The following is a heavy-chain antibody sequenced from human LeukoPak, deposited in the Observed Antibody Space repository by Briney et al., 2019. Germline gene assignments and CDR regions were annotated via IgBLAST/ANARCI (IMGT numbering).Heavy chain of an antibody. V-gene: IGHV3-30*18. CDR3: AKDRGYSHGFDY. Sequence: GGSLRLSCAASGFTFSGFAMHWVRQAPGKGLEWVASISYDGSSKFYDDFVKGRFTISRDNSKNTLYLQMSSLTAEDTAVYNCAKDRGYSHGFDYWGQGTLVTVSS. J-gene: IGHJ4*02. D-gene: IGHD5-18*01. CDR1: GFTFSGFA. CDR2: ISYDGSSK.